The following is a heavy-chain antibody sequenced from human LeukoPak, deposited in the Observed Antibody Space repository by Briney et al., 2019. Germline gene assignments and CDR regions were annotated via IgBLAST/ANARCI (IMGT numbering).Heavy chain of an antibody. J-gene: IGHJ4*02. CDR3: ARGFYSSGWFSLDY. Sequence: QPGGSLRLSCAASEFTVSSNYMSWVRQAPGKGLEWVSVIYSGGSTYYADSVKGRFTISRDNSKDTLYLQMNSLRAEDTAVYYCARGFYSSGWFSLDYWGQGTLVTVSS. D-gene: IGHD6-19*01. V-gene: IGHV3-66*01. CDR2: IYSGGST. CDR1: EFTVSSNY.